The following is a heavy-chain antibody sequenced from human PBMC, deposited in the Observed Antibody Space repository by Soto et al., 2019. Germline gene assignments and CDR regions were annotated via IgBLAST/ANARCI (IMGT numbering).Heavy chain of an antibody. J-gene: IGHJ5*02. Sequence: QVQLVESGGGVVQPGRSLRLSCAASGFTFSSYAMHWVRQAPGKGLEWVAVISYDGSNKYYADSVKGRFTISRDNSKNTLYLQMNSLRAEDTAVYYCARDLNLLDCTNGVCYSSWFDPWGQGTLVTVSS. CDR3: ARDLNLLDCTNGVCYSSWFDP. CDR2: ISYDGSNK. V-gene: IGHV3-30-3*01. D-gene: IGHD2-8*01. CDR1: GFTFSSYA.